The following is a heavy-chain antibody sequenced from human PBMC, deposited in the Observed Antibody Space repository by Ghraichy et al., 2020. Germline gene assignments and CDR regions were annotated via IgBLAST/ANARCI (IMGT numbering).Heavy chain of an antibody. CDR3: AKDLGYYYDSSGYSSDF. V-gene: IGHV3-23*01. J-gene: IGHJ1*01. D-gene: IGHD3-22*01. CDR2: IRGGGCST. Sequence: GGSLRLSCAASGFTFSSYAMRWVRQAPGKGLDWVAAIRGGGCSTYYADSVKGRFTISRDNSKNTLYLQMNSLRAEDTAVYYCAKDLGYYYDSSGYSSDFWGRGTLVTVSS. CDR1: GFTFSSYA.